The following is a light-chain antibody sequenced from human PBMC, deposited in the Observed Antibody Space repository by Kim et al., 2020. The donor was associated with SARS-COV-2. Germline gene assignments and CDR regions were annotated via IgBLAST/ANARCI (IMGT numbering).Light chain of an antibody. J-gene: IGKJ1*01. CDR2: GAS. CDR3: QQYGSS. Sequence: EIVLTQSPGTLSLSPGEGATFSCRASQSVGSSYLAWYQQKPGQAPRLLLYGASSRATGIPDRFSGSGSGTDFTLTISRLEPEDFAVYYCQQYGSSFGQGTKVDIK. CDR1: QSVGSSY. V-gene: IGKV3-20*01.